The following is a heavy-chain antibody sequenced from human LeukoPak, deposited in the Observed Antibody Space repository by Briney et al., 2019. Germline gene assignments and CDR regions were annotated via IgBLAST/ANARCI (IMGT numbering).Heavy chain of an antibody. J-gene: IGHJ4*02. V-gene: IGHV1-46*01. CDR2: INPSGGST. D-gene: IGHD3-22*01. CDR3: ARDPDYYDSSGSLDY. CDR1: GYTFTSYY. Sequence: GASVKVSCKASGYTFTSYYMHWVRQAPGQGLEWMGIINPSGGSTSYAQKFQGRVTMTRDTSTSTVYMELSSPRSEDTAVYYCARDPDYYDSSGSLDYWGQGTLVTVSS.